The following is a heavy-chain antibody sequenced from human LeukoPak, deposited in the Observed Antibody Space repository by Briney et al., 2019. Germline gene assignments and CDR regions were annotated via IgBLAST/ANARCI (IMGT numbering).Heavy chain of an antibody. J-gene: IGHJ4*02. CDR1: GFTFSTYA. CDR3: AARPGEVAVPYDY. CDR2: ISRGGDVT. Sequence: GGSLRLSCAASGFTFSTYAMTWVRQAPGKGLEWVSLISRGGDVTYYADSVKGRFTISRDSSKNALYLQMHSLRAEDTAVYYCAARPGEVAVPYDYWGQGTLVTVSS. V-gene: IGHV3-23*01. D-gene: IGHD2-15*01.